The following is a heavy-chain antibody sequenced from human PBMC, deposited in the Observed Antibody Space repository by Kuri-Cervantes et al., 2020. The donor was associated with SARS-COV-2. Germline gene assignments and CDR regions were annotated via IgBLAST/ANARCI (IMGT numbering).Heavy chain of an antibody. Sequence: ASVKVSCKASGGTFSSYAISWVRQAPGQGLEWMGWISPYNDKTSYAEKFQGRVTMTTITSSTTAYMELRSLRSEDTAVYYCARGFGSGWYLDYWGQGTLVTVSS. V-gene: IGHV1-18*01. CDR2: ISPYNDKT. J-gene: IGHJ4*02. CDR1: GGTFSSYA. D-gene: IGHD6-19*01. CDR3: ARGFGSGWYLDY.